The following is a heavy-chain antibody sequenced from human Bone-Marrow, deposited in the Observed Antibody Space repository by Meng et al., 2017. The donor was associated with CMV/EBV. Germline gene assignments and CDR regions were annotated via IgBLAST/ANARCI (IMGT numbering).Heavy chain of an antibody. CDR2: ISAYNGNT. CDR1: GYTFTSYG. Sequence: ASVKVSCKASGYTFTSYGINWVRQAPGQGLEWMGWISAYNGNTNYAQKLQGRVTMTTDTSTSTAYMELSSLRSEDTAVYYCARVGVGARGWSGMDVWGQGTTVTVSS. D-gene: IGHD1-26*01. V-gene: IGHV1-18*01. J-gene: IGHJ6*02. CDR3: ARVGVGARGWSGMDV.